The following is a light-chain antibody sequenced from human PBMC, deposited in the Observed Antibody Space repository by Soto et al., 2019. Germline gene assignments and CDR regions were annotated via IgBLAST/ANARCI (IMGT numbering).Light chain of an antibody. V-gene: IGKV3-20*01. CDR1: QSVSSSY. J-gene: IGKJ1*01. CDR3: QQYGSSRT. Sequence: EIFVTQSPVTLSLSPGERATLSCRASQSVSSSYLAWYQQKPGQAPRLLIYGASSRATGIPDRFSGSGSGTDFTLTISRLEPEDFAVYYCQQYGSSRTFGQGTXVEIK. CDR2: GAS.